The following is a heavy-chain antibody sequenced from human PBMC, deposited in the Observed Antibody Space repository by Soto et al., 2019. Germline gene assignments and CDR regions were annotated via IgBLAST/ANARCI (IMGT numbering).Heavy chain of an antibody. V-gene: IGHV4-39*01. CDR2: IFYTGSA. Sequence: QLQLQESGPGLVKPSETLSLTCNVSGESTSNTAYYWGWIRQTPGKGLEWIGSIFYTGSAYYNSSLKSRVTISVDTSKNQFSLKLLSVAAADTAIYYCARLKSTYSGSYYGGGFFDYWGQGSLVTVSS. D-gene: IGHD1-26*01. CDR3: ARLKSTYSGSYYGGGFFDY. J-gene: IGHJ4*02. CDR1: GESTSNTAYY.